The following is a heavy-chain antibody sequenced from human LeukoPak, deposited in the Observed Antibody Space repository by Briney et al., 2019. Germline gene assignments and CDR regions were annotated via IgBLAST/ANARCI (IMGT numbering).Heavy chain of an antibody. V-gene: IGHV3-49*04. J-gene: IGHJ4*02. Sequence: PGGSLRLSCTASGFTFGDYAMSWVRQAPGKGLEWVGFIRSKAYGGTTEYAASVKGRFTISRDGSKSIAYLQMNSLKTEDTAVYYCTRGRYSYGRPDGYWGQGTLVTVSS. CDR3: TRGRYSYGRPDGY. CDR2: IRSKAYGGTT. CDR1: GFTFGDYA. D-gene: IGHD5-18*01.